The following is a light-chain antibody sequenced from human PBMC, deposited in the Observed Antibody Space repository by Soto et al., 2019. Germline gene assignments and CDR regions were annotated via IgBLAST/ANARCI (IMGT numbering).Light chain of an antibody. CDR2: AAS. CDR1: QSITTF. V-gene: IGKV1-17*01. CDR3: LQHNSYPIT. J-gene: IGKJ5*01. Sequence: DIQMTQSPSTLSASIGDRVTITCRASQSITTFLAWYQQKPGKAPKRLIYAASSLQSGVPSRFSGSGSGTEFTLTISSLQPEDFATYYCLQHNSYPITFGQGTRLEIK.